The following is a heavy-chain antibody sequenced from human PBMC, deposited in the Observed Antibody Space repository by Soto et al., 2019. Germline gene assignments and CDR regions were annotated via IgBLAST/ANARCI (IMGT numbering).Heavy chain of an antibody. CDR2: IIPIFGTA. Sequence: ASVKVSCKASGGTFSSYAISWVRQAPGQGLEWMGGIIPIFGTANYAQKFQGRVTITADESTSTAYMELSSLRPEDTAAYYCARAGAVMDYYYGIDVWCQGTTVTVSS. V-gene: IGHV1-69*13. J-gene: IGHJ6*02. CDR1: GGTFSSYA. CDR3: ARAGAVMDYYYGIDV. D-gene: IGHD3-10*01.